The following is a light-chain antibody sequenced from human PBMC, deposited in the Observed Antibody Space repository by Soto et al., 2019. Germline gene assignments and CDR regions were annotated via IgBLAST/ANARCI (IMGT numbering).Light chain of an antibody. Sequence: QSVLTQPPTVSGAPGQRGTISYTGSSSNIGAGYDVHWYQQLPGTAPKLLIYDNSNRPSGVPDRFSGSKSGTSASLAITGLQAEDEADYYCQSYDSSLRRVFGGGTKLTVL. CDR2: DNS. J-gene: IGLJ2*01. CDR1: SSNIGAGYD. CDR3: QSYDSSLRRV. V-gene: IGLV1-40*01.